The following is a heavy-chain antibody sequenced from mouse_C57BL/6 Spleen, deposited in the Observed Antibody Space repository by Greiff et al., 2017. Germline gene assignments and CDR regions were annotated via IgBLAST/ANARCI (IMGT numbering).Heavy chain of an antibody. CDR2: IHPNSGST. V-gene: IGHV1-64*01. Sequence: QVQLQQPGAELVKPGASVKLSCKASGYTFTSYWMHWVKQRPGQGLEWIGMIHPNSGSTNYNEKFKSKATLTVDKSSSTAYMQLSSLTSEDSAVYYCARPYYSTYARDYWGQGTSVTVSS. CDR1: GYTFTSYW. J-gene: IGHJ4*01. D-gene: IGHD2-5*01. CDR3: ARPYYSTYARDY.